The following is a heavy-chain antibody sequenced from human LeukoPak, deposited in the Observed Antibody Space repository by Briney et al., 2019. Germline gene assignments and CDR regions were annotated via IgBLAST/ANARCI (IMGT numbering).Heavy chain of an antibody. CDR3: AKVPDYDILTGYYTPTFDY. V-gene: IGHV3-23*01. J-gene: IGHJ4*02. CDR1: GFTFSSYA. D-gene: IGHD3-9*01. Sequence: GGSLRLSCAASGFTFSSYAMSWVRQAPGKGLEWVSAISGSGGSTYYADSVKGRFTISRDNSKNTLYLQMNSLRAEDTAVYYCAKVPDYDILTGYYTPTFDYWGQGTLVTVSS. CDR2: ISGSGGST.